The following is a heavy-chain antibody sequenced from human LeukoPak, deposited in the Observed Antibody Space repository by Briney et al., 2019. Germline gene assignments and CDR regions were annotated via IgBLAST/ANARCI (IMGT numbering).Heavy chain of an antibody. V-gene: IGHV3-30*02. Sequence: GGSLRLSCAASGFTFSSYGMHWVRQAPGKGLEWVAFIRYDGSNKYYADSVKGRFTISRDNAKNSLYLQMNSLRAEDTAVYYCARDGDGYNWFDYWGQGTLVTVSS. J-gene: IGHJ4*02. D-gene: IGHD5-24*01. CDR1: GFTFSSYG. CDR3: ARDGDGYNWFDY. CDR2: IRYDGSNK.